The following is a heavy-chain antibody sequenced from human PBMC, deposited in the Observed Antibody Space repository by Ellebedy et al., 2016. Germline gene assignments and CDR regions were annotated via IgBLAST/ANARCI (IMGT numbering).Heavy chain of an antibody. CDR3: VRAGSGLDQQLWEDYFDS. D-gene: IGHD6-13*01. V-gene: IGHV3-74*01. CDR1: GFTFSSYW. Sequence: GGSLRLXCAASGFTFSSYWMHWVRHVPGKGLVWVARINGEGYSTSYADSVKGRFAISRDNAKNTLYLQMNSLRVEDTAVYYCVRAGSGLDQQLWEDYFDSWGQGARVTVSS. J-gene: IGHJ4*02. CDR2: INGEGYST.